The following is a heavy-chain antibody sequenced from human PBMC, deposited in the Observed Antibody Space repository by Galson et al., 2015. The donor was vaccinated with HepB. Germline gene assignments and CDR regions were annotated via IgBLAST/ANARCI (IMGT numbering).Heavy chain of an antibody. V-gene: IGHV2-5*02. D-gene: IGHD6-13*01. CDR2: IYWDDDK. J-gene: IGHJ6*03. Sequence: PALVKPTQTLTLTCTFSGFSLSTSGVGVGWIRQPPGKALEWLALIYWDDDKRYSPSLKSRLTITKDTSKNQVVLTMTNMDPVDTATYYCALTGGAAAGAGYMDVCGNGTPVTLSS. CDR3: ALTGGAAAGAGYMDV. CDR1: GFSLSTSGVG.